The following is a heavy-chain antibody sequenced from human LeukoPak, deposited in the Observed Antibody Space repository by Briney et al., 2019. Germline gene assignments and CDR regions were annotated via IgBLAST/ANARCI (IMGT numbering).Heavy chain of an antibody. CDR1: GFTFNNYA. V-gene: IGHV3-23*01. Sequence: GGSLRLSCAASGFTFNNYAMNWVSQAPGKGLEWVSSISGGGETTYYADSAKGRFTISRDNSQNTLYLQMNSLRAEDTAVYYCARDYADYVVYFFFDYWGQGTLVTVSS. CDR2: ISGGGETT. CDR3: ARDYADYVVYFFFDY. D-gene: IGHD4-17*01. J-gene: IGHJ4*02.